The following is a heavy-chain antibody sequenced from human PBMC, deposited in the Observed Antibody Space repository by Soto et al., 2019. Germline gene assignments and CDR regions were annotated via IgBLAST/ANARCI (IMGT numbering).Heavy chain of an antibody. CDR2: ISYRGST. Sequence: SETLSLTCNVCGTSIIAYYWTWIRQPPGKALEWIGYISYRGSTKYNPSLKSRVAISLDTSRNQFSLKLTPVTASDTAIYFCARDPELHGLDYWGQGTLVTVSS. CDR1: GTSIIAYY. J-gene: IGHJ4*02. CDR3: ARDPELHGLDY. V-gene: IGHV4-59*01. D-gene: IGHD2-21*01.